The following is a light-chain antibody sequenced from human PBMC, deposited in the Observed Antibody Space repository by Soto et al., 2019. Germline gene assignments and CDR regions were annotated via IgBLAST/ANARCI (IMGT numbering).Light chain of an antibody. CDR1: QSVSRH. Sequence: EIVLTQSPGTLSLSPGERATLSCRASQSVSRHLAWYQQRPGQAPRLLIYGASSRATGIPDRFSGSGSGTDFTLTISRLEPEDFALYYCQQYGNSPPLTFGGWTKVEIK. J-gene: IGKJ4*01. CDR2: GAS. CDR3: QQYGNSPPLT. V-gene: IGKV3-20*01.